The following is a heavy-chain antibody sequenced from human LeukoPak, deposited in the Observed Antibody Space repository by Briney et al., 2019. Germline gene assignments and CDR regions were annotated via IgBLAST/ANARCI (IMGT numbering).Heavy chain of an antibody. D-gene: IGHD6-13*01. Sequence: VASVKVSCKASGYTFTSYGISWVRQAPGQGLEWMGWISAYSGNTNYAQKLQGRVTMTTDTSTSTAYMELRSLRSDDTAVYYCAREIGEGSSWYDAFDIWGQGTMVTVSS. CDR1: GYTFTSYG. CDR2: ISAYSGNT. V-gene: IGHV1-18*01. CDR3: AREIGEGSSWYDAFDI. J-gene: IGHJ3*02.